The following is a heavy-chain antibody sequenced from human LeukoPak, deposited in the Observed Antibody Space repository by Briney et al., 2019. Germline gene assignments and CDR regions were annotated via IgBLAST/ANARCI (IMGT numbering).Heavy chain of an antibody. CDR3: ATPKGYGGNSCAFDI. V-gene: IGHV4-31*03. Sequence: SQTLSLTCTVSGGSISSGGYYWSWIRQHPGKGLEWIGYSGDSGSTYYNPSLKRRVTISVDTSKNQFSLKLSSVTAADTAVYYCATPKGYGGNSCAFDIWGQGTMATLSS. CDR2: SGDSGST. D-gene: IGHD4-23*01. J-gene: IGHJ3*02. CDR1: GGSISSGGYY.